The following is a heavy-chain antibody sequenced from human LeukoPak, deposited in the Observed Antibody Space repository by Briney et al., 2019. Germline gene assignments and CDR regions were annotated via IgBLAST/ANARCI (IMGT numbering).Heavy chain of an antibody. J-gene: IGHJ4*02. CDR3: ARMSSSSWSACHY. D-gene: IGHD6-13*01. CDR1: GFTFSSYW. Sequence: PGGSLRLSCAASGFTFSSYWMTWVRQAPGKGPEWVANIKQDGTEKYYVDSVTGRFTISRDNAKDSLYLQMNSLRADDTAVYYCARMSSSSWSACHYWGQETLVTVAS. V-gene: IGHV3-7*01. CDR2: IKQDGTEK.